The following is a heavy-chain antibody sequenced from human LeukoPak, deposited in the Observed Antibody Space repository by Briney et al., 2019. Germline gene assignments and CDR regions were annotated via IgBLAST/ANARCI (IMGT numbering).Heavy chain of an antibody. V-gene: IGHV1-18*01. J-gene: IGHJ6*03. CDR3: ARDAPDDCSSTSCYYYYYMDV. Sequence: GASVKVSCKASGGTFSSYAISWVRQAPGQGLEWMGWISAYNGNTNYAQKLQGRVTMTTDTSTSTAYMELRSLRSDDTAVYYCARDAPDDCSSTSCYYYYYMDVWGKGTTVTVSS. CDR1: GGTFSSYA. D-gene: IGHD2-2*01. CDR2: ISAYNGNT.